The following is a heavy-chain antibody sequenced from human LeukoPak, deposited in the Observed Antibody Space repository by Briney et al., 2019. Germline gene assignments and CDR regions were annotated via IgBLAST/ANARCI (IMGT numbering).Heavy chain of an antibody. J-gene: IGHJ6*03. V-gene: IGHV1-18*04. CDR3: ARVDYSARYCSSTSCHLGLYYYYYYMDV. D-gene: IGHD2-2*01. Sequence: AASVKVSCKASGYTFTSYYMHWVRQAPGQGLEWMGWISAYNGNTNYAQKLQGRVTMTTDTSTSTAYMELRSLRSDDTAVYYCARVDYSARYCSSTSCHLGLYYYYYYMDVWGKGTTVTVSS. CDR2: ISAYNGNT. CDR1: GYTFTSYY.